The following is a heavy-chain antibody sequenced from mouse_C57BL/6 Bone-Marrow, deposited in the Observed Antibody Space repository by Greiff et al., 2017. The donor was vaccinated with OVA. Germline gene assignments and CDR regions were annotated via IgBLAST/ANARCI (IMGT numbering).Heavy chain of an antibody. J-gene: IGHJ4*01. CDR2: ISDGGSYT. D-gene: IGHD3-2*02. Sequence: EVQRVESGGGLVKPGGSLKLSCAASGFTFSSYAMSWVRQTPEKRLEWVATISDGGSYTYYPDNVKGRFTISRDNAKNNLYLQMSHLKSEDTAMYYCARDNSSGYGGDYAMDYWGQGTSVTVSS. CDR1: GFTFSSYA. V-gene: IGHV5-4*01. CDR3: ARDNSSGYGGDYAMDY.